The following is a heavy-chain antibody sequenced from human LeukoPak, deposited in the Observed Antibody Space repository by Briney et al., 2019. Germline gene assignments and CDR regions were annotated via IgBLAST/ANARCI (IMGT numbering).Heavy chain of an antibody. CDR1: GGSFSGYY. CDR2: INHSGST. Sequence: SETLSLTCAVYGGSFSGYYWSWIRQPPGKGLEWIGEINHSGSTNYNPSLKSRVTISVDTSKNQSSPKLSSVTAADTAVYYCARGDAIGLFDYWGQGTLVTVSS. V-gene: IGHV4-34*01. D-gene: IGHD2-2*02. CDR3: ARGDAIGLFDY. J-gene: IGHJ4*02.